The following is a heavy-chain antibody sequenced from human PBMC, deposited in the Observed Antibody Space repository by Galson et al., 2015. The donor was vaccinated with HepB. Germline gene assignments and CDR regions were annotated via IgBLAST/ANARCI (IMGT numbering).Heavy chain of an antibody. CDR3: ARDQIAWFDP. CDR2: TYYRSRWYN. D-gene: IGHD2/OR15-2a*01. J-gene: IGHJ5*02. Sequence: CAISGDSVSSTRAAWNWIRQSPSRGLEWLGRTYYRSRWYNDYALSVKSRITINPDTSKNQFSLQLNSVTPEDTAVYYCARDQIAWFDPWGQGTLVTVSS. CDR1: GDSVSSTRAA. V-gene: IGHV6-1*01.